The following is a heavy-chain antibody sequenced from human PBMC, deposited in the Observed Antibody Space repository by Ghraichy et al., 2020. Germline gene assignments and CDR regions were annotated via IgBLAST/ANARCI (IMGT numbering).Heavy chain of an antibody. V-gene: IGHV3-23*01. CDR3: AKLPPRTTATTIVDY. CDR1: GFTFSSYA. D-gene: IGHD4-17*01. Sequence: GGSLRLSCAASGFTFSSYAMSWVRQAPGKGLEWVSGISGSGGSTYYAESVKGRFTISRDNSENTLYLQMNSLRAEDTAVYYCAKLPPRTTATTIVDYWGQGTLVTVSS. CDR2: ISGSGGST. J-gene: IGHJ4*02.